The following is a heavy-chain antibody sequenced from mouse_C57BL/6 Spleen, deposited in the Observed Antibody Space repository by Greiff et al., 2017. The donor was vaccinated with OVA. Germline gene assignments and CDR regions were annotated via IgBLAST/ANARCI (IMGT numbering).Heavy chain of an antibody. CDR2: IDPEDGET. CDR3: ARRGSYDGYSYYYAMDY. V-gene: IGHV14-2*01. CDR1: GFDIKDYY. Sequence: VHVKQSGAELVKPGASVKLSCTASGFDIKDYYMHWVKQRTEQGLEWIGRIDPEDGETKYAPKFQGKATITADTSSNTAYLQLSSLTSEDTAVDYCARRGSYDGYSYYYAMDYWGQGTSVTVSS. J-gene: IGHJ4*01. D-gene: IGHD2-3*01.